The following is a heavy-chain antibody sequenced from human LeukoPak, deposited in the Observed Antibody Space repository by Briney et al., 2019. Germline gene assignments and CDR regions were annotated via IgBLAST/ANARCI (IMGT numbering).Heavy chain of an antibody. CDR2: INPSSAGT. CDR3: ARARPYWSSTSCKRSWFDP. CDR1: AYNFTGYY. Sequence: ASVKVSCKSSAYNFTGYYMHWVRQAPGQGLEWMGWINPSSAGTNYAQKYQGRVTMTRDTSISTAYMELSRLRSDDTAVYYCARARPYWSSTSCKRSWFDPWGQGTLVTVSS. V-gene: IGHV1-2*02. J-gene: IGHJ5*02. D-gene: IGHD2-2*01.